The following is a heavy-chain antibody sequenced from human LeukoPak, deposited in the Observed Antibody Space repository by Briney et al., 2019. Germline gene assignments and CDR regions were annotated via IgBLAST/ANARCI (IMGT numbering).Heavy chain of an antibody. Sequence: SETLSLTCAVYGGSFSGYYWSWIRQPPGKGPEWIGSIYYSGSPYYHPSLKSRVTISVDTSKNQFSLKLSSVTAADTAVYYCARMSSGYYYPCSYWGQGTLVTVSS. D-gene: IGHD3-22*01. CDR3: ARMSSGYYYPCSY. CDR1: GGSFSGYY. V-gene: IGHV4-34*01. J-gene: IGHJ4*02. CDR2: IYYSGSP.